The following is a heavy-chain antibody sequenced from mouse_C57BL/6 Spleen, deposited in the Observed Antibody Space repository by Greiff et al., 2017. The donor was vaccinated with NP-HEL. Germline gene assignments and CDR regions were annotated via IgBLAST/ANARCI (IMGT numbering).Heavy chain of an antibody. D-gene: IGHD2-4*01. CDR2: ISSGSSTI. CDR1: GFTFSDYG. J-gene: IGHJ3*01. Sequence: EVKLMESGGGLVKPGGSLKLSCAASGFTFSDYGLHWVRQAPEKGLEWVAYISSGSSTIYYADTVKGRFTISRDNAKNTLFLQMTSLRSEDTAMYYCARGETYDYDGFAYWGQGTLVTVSA. V-gene: IGHV5-17*01. CDR3: ARGETYDYDGFAY.